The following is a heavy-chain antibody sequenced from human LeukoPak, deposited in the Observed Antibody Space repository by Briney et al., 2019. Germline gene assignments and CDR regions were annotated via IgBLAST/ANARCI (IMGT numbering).Heavy chain of an antibody. CDR1: GFTFSTYV. Sequence: PGGSLRLSCAASGFTFSTYVMHWVRQAPGKGLEWVALISFDGSYKYYAHSVKGRFTISRDNSENTLYLQMNSLRAEDTAIYYCAKAERPYGSGGYPNWGQGTMVTVSS. D-gene: IGHD3-10*01. V-gene: IGHV3-30*18. CDR2: ISFDGSYK. CDR3: AKAERPYGSGGYPN. J-gene: IGHJ3*01.